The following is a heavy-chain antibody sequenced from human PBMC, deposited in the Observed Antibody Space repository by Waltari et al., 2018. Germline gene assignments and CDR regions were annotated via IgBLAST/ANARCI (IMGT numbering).Heavy chain of an antibody. Sequence: QVQLQESGPGLVKPSQTLSLTCTVSGGSISSGGYYWSWIRQHPGKGLEWIGYIYYSGSTYYNPSLKSRVTISVDTSKNQFSLKLSSVTAADTAVYYCARDSRLEYTNDAFDIWGQGTMVTVSS. CDR1: GGSISSGGYY. V-gene: IGHV4-31*03. D-gene: IGHD3-22*01. J-gene: IGHJ3*02. CDR2: IYYSGST. CDR3: ARDSRLEYTNDAFDI.